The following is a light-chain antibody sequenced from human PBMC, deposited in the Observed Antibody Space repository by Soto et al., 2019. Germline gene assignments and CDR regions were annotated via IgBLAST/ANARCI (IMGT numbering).Light chain of an antibody. CDR3: SSYTSSNTVT. Sequence: QSALTQPASVSGSHGQSITISCTGTNTDVGGYNYVSWYQQHPGKAPKLIIYDVTNRPSGVSNRFSGSRAGNTASLTISGLQAEYEADYFCSSYTSSNTVTFGGGTKVTVL. CDR1: NTDVGGYNY. CDR2: DVT. V-gene: IGLV2-14*01. J-gene: IGLJ2*01.